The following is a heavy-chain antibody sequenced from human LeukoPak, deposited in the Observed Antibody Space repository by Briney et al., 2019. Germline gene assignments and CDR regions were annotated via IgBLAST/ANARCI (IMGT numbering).Heavy chain of an antibody. CDR1: GFTFSSYS. CDR3: ARGSVDFDY. J-gene: IGHJ4*02. V-gene: IGHV3-21*01. D-gene: IGHD2-15*01. Sequence: GGSLRLFCAASGFTFSSYSMNWLRQAPGKGLEWVSSISSSSYIYYADSVKGRFTISRDNAKNSLYLQMNSLRAEDTAVYYCARGSVDFDYWGQGTLVTVSS. CDR2: ISSSSYI.